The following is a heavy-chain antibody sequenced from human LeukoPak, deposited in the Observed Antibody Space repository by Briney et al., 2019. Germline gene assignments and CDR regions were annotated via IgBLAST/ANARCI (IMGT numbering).Heavy chain of an antibody. CDR2: INHSGST. CDR3: ARGITMVRGVITPFDY. Sequence: PSETLSLTCAVYGESFSGYYWSWIRQPPGKGLEWIGEINHSGSTNYNPSLKSRVTISVDTSKNQFSLKLSSVTAADTAVYYCARGITMVRGVITPFDYWGQGTLVTVSS. J-gene: IGHJ4*02. CDR1: GESFSGYY. D-gene: IGHD3-10*01. V-gene: IGHV4-34*01.